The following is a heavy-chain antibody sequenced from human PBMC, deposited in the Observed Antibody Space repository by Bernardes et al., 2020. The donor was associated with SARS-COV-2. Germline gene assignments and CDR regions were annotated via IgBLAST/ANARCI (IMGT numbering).Heavy chain of an antibody. CDR1: GFTFSSYA. CDR2: ISYDGSNK. J-gene: IGHJ3*02. Sequence: GGSLRLSCAASGFTFSSYAMHWVRQAPGKGLEWVAVISYDGSNKYYADSVKGRFTISRDNSKNTLYLQMNSLRAEDTAVYYCAREYDAFDIWGQGTMVTVSS. CDR3: AREYDAFDI. V-gene: IGHV3-30-3*01.